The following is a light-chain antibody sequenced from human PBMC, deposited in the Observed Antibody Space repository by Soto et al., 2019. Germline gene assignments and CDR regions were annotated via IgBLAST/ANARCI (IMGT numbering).Light chain of an antibody. CDR2: SNN. CDR3: AAWDDSLNGAV. J-gene: IGLJ7*01. CDR1: SSNIGSNT. V-gene: IGLV1-44*01. Sequence: QTVVTQPPSASGTPGQRVTISCSGSSSNIGSNTVNWYQQLPGTAPKLLIYSNNQRPSGVPDRFSGSKSGTSASLAISGLQSEDEAYYYCAAWDDSLNGAVFGGGTQLTVL.